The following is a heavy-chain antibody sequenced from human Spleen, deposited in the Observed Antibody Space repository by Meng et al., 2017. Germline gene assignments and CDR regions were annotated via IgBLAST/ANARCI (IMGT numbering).Heavy chain of an antibody. CDR3: ARQEGAFDY. CDR1: GDRVSSNSAA. Sequence: QIQLQQSCAAQGRVSQTLALTCAISGDRVSSNSAAWNWLRQSPSGGLEWLGRTNYRSKWYNDYAVSVKSRITINPDTSKNQFSLQLNSVAPEDTAVYYCARQEGAFDYWGQGTLVTVSS. V-gene: IGHV6-1*01. D-gene: IGHD3-16*01. J-gene: IGHJ4*02. CDR2: TNYRSKWYN.